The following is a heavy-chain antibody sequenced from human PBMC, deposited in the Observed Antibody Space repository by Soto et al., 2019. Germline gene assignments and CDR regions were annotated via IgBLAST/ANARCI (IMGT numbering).Heavy chain of an antibody. CDR3: ASTANPSGYDAFDI. CDR2: INSDGSST. D-gene: IGHD5-12*01. Sequence: GGSLRLSCAASGFTFSSYWMHWVRQAPGKGLVWVSRINSDGSSTSYADSVKGRFTISRDNAKNTLYLQMNSLRAEDPAVYYCASTANPSGYDAFDIWGRGTMVTVSS. V-gene: IGHV3-74*01. J-gene: IGHJ3*02. CDR1: GFTFSSYW.